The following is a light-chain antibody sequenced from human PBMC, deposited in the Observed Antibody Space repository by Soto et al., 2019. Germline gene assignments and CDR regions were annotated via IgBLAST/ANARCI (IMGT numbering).Light chain of an antibody. CDR3: QQRSNWPYT. CDR2: DAS. Sequence: EIVLTQSPATLSLSPGERATLSCRASQSVSSYLAWYQQKPGQAPTLLIYDASNRATGIPARFSGSGSGTDFTLTISSLEPEDFALYYCQQRSNWPYTFGQGTKVEIK. J-gene: IGKJ1*01. V-gene: IGKV3-11*01. CDR1: QSVSSY.